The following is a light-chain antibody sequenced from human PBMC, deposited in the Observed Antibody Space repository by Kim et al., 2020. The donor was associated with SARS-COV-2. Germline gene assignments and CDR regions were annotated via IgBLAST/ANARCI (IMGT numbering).Light chain of an antibody. CDR2: YDT. J-gene: IGLJ2*01. CDR3: QVWDTSSDHVV. CDR1: NVGIKI. V-gene: IGLV3-21*04. Sequence: APGKTARISCEGNNVGIKIVHWYQQKPGQAPVLVIYYDTHRPSGIPERFSGSNSGNTATLTISRVEAGDEADYYCQVWDTSSDHVVFGGGTQLTVL.